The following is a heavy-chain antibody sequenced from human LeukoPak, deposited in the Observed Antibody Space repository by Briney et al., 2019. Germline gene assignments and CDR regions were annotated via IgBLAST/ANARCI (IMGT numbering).Heavy chain of an antibody. Sequence: GGSLRLSCAASGFTLGSYTMNWVRQAPGKGLEWVSYISSSSSTIQYADSVKGRFTISRDNAENSLYLQMNSLGVEDTAVYYCARAVISIFDNWGQGTLVTVSS. D-gene: IGHD3-3*02. J-gene: IGHJ4*02. CDR3: ARAVISIFDN. V-gene: IGHV3-48*01. CDR2: ISSSSSTI. CDR1: GFTLGSYT.